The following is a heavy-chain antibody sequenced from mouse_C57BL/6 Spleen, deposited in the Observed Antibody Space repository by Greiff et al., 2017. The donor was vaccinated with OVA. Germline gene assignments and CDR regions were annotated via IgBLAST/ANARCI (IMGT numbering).Heavy chain of an antibody. J-gene: IGHJ3*01. D-gene: IGHD4-1*01. V-gene: IGHV5-4*01. CDR2: ISDGGSYT. CDR1: GFTFSSYA. CDR3: ARELGGGFAY. Sequence: EVQLVESGGGLVKPGGSLKLSCAASGFTFSSYAMSWVRQTPEKRLEWVATISDGGSYTYYPDNVKGRFTISRDNAKNNLYLQMSHLKSEDTAMYYCARELGGGFAYWGQGTLVTVSA.